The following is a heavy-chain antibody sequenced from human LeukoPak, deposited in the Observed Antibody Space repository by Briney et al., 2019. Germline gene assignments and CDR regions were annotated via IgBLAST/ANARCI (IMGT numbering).Heavy chain of an antibody. Sequence: TSETLSLTCTVSGGSISSSSYYWGWIRQPPGKGLEWIGSIYYSGSTYYNPSLKSRATISVDTSKNQFSLKLSSVTAADTAVYYCVRRARHYDSSGYYLYYFDYWGQGTLVTVSS. V-gene: IGHV4-39*01. D-gene: IGHD3-22*01. CDR1: GGSISSSSYY. CDR3: VRRARHYDSSGYYLYYFDY. CDR2: IYYSGST. J-gene: IGHJ4*02.